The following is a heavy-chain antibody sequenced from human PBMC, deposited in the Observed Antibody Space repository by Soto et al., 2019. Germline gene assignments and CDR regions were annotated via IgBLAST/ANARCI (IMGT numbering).Heavy chain of an antibody. Sequence: GGSLRLSCAASGFTFTRYSMNRVRQAPGKGLEWVSSISSTTNYIYYGDSMKGRFTISRDNAKNSLYLEMNSLRAEDTAVYYCARESEDLTSNFDYWGQGTLVTVSS. V-gene: IGHV3-21*06. CDR2: ISSTTNYI. CDR1: GFTFTRYS. J-gene: IGHJ4*02. CDR3: ARESEDLTSNFDY.